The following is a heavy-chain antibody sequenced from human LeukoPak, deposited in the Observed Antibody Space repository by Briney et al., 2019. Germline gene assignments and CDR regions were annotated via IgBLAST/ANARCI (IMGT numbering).Heavy chain of an antibody. CDR3: ARGYDFWSGHPTFDP. Sequence: GGSLRLSCVASGFTFSSYAMHWVRQAPGKGLEYVSAISSNGGSTYYANSVKGRFTISRDNSKNTLYLQMGSLRAEDMAVYYCARGYDFWSGHPTFDPWGQGTLVTVSS. D-gene: IGHD3-3*01. CDR1: GFTFSSYA. V-gene: IGHV3-64*01. J-gene: IGHJ5*02. CDR2: ISSNGGST.